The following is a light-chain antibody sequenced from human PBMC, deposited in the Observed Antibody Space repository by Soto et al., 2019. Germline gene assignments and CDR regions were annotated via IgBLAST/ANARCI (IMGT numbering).Light chain of an antibody. CDR2: ASS. V-gene: IGKV3-20*01. CDR3: QLYGISPH. CDR1: QSRGSYF. J-gene: IGKJ5*01. Sequence: EIVLTQSPCTLSSSPGERATLSCKTSQSRGSYFLAWYQHKPGQAPRLLIYASSNRATGIPDRFSGSASGTDFTLTINRLEPEDFAVYYCQLYGISPHFGQGTRLEIK.